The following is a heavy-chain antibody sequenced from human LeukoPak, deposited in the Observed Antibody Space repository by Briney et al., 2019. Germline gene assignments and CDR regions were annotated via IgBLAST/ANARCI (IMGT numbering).Heavy chain of an antibody. CDR3: ARESSSCSGCNWLDP. CDR2: IYYSGST. D-gene: IGHD2-2*01. J-gene: IGHJ5*02. Sequence: PSETLSLTCAVYGGSFSSYYWSWIRQPPGKGLEWIGYIYYSGSTNYNPSLKSRVTISVDTSKNQFSLTLNSATAADTAVYYCARESSSCSGCNWLDPWGQGTLVSVSS. CDR1: GGSFSSYY. V-gene: IGHV4-59*12.